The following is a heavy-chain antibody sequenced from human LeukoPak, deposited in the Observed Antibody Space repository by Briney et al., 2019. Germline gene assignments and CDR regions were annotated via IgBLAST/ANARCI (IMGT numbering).Heavy chain of an antibody. Sequence: KSSETLSLTCTVSGGSISRYYWSWIRQPPGKGLEWIGYIYYSGSTNYNPSLKSRVTISVDTSKNQFSLKLSSVTAADTAVYYCARGAMATAEYFQHWGQGTLVTVSS. CDR2: IYYSGST. CDR3: ARGAMATAEYFQH. J-gene: IGHJ1*01. D-gene: IGHD5-18*01. V-gene: IGHV4-59*01. CDR1: GGSISRYY.